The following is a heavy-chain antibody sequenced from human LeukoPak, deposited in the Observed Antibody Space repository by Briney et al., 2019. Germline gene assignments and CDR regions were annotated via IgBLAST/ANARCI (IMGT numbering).Heavy chain of an antibody. CDR1: GFTFSSYG. D-gene: IGHD2-8*01. Sequence: PGGSLRLSCAASGFTFSSYGMHWVRQAPGKGLEWVAVIWYDGSNKYYADSVKGRFTISRDNSKNTLYLQMNSLRAEDTAVYYCAKDLQPMVYAMSYMYVWGKGTTVTVSS. CDR3: AKDLQPMVYAMSYMYV. J-gene: IGHJ6*03. V-gene: IGHV3-33*06. CDR2: IWYDGSNK.